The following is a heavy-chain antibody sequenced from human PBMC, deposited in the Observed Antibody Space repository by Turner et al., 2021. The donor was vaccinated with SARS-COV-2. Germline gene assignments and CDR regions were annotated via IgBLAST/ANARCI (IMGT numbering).Heavy chain of an antibody. J-gene: IGHJ4*02. CDR2: IYYSGST. CDR1: GGSISSYY. CDR3: ARGFDY. V-gene: IGHV4-59*01. Sequence: QVQLQESGPGLVKPSEPLSLTCTVSGGSISSYYWSWIRQPPGKGLEWIGYIYYSGSTNYNPSLKSRVTISVDTSKNQFSLKLSSVTAADTAVYYCARGFDYWGQGTLVTVSS.